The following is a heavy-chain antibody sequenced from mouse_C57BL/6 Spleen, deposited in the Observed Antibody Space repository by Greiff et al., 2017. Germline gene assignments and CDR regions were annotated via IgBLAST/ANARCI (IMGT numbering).Heavy chain of an antibody. V-gene: IGHV1-82*01. CDR3: AKTHYYAMDY. J-gene: IGHJ4*01. Sequence: LQQSGPELVKPGASVKISCKASGYAFSSSWMNWVKQRPGKGLEWIGRIYPGDGDTNYYGKLKGKATLTAAKSSSTAYMQLSSLTSEDSAVYVCAKTHYYAMDYWAQGTSVTVSS. CDR2: IYPGDGDT. CDR1: GYAFSSSW.